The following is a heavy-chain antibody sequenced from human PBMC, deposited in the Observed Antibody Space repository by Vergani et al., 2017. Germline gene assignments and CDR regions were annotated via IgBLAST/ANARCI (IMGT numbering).Heavy chain of an antibody. D-gene: IGHD3-16*01. Sequence: QLQLQESGPGLVKPSETLSLICTVSGGSINTLNSFWGWIRQSPGKGLEWIGSSNYIGKTYYIPSLQSRVTVSVDTAKNQFSLNLTPVTAADTAVYYCAWGRGDNWYFDLWVRRTLVSVSS. J-gene: IGHJ2*01. CDR3: AWGRGDNWYFDL. CDR2: SNYIGKT. V-gene: IGHV4-39*01. CDR1: GGSINTLNSF.